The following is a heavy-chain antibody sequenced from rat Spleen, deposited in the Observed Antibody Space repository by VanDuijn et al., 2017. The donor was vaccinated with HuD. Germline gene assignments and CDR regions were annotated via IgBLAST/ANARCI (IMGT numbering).Heavy chain of an antibody. CDR1: GFSLTTNS. CDR2: IWGDGST. Sequence: QVQLKESGPGLLQPSQTLSLTCTVSGFSLTTNSVKWVRQPPGKGLEWMGGIWGDGSTDYNSTLRSRLDISRDTSKSQVFLKMISLQTDDTAMYFCTTPFVTVAATSHYLDYWCQGVMVTVSS. D-gene: IGHD1-2*01. V-gene: IGHV2-1*01. J-gene: IGHJ2*01. CDR3: TTPFVTVAATSHYLDY.